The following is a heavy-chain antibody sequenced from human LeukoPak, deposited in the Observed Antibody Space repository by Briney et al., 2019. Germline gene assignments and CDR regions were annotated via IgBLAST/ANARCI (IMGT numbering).Heavy chain of an antibody. Sequence: SETLSLNCTGSGGSVSSYYWSWIRQPAGKGLEWIGRIYTSGSTNYNPSLKRRVTMSVDTSKNQFSLKLSSVTAADTAVYYCARQEPGVPAATYYLDYWGQGTLVTVSS. CDR1: GGSVSSYY. V-gene: IGHV4-4*07. CDR2: IYTSGST. J-gene: IGHJ4*02. CDR3: ARQEPGVPAATYYLDY. D-gene: IGHD2-2*01.